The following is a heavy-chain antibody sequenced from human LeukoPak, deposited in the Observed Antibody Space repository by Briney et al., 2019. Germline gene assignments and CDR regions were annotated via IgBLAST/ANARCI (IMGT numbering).Heavy chain of an antibody. CDR2: IWYDGGNK. Sequence: PGGSLRLSCAASGFTFSSYGMHWVRQAPGKGLEWAAVIWYDGGNKYYADSVKGRFTISRDNSKNTLYLQMNSLRAEDTAVYYCARPVYCSGGSCYSSVDYWGQGTLVTVSS. V-gene: IGHV3-33*01. CDR1: GFTFSSYG. J-gene: IGHJ4*02. CDR3: ARPVYCSGGSCYSSVDY. D-gene: IGHD2-15*01.